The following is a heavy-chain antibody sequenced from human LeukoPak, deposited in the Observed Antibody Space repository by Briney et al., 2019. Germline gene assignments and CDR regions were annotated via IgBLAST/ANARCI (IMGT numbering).Heavy chain of an antibody. V-gene: IGHV3-20*04. J-gene: IGHJ6*02. CDR3: ARETYSSSWYGMDV. Sequence: GGSLRLSCAASGFTFDDYGMSWVRQVPGKGLEWVSGINWNGGSTGYADSVKGRFTISRDNAKKSLYLQMNSLRAEDTAVYYCARETYSSSWYGMDVWGQGTTVTVSS. CDR2: INWNGGST. CDR1: GFTFDDYG. D-gene: IGHD6-13*01.